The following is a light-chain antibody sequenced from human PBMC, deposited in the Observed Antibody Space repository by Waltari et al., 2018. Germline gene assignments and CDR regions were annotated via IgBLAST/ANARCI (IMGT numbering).Light chain of an antibody. CDR3: QAWDSSTGI. J-gene: IGLJ2*01. Sequence: SYELTQSASVFVSPGQPASITCPGDKLGDKYASWYQQKPGQSPVLVMYQDSKRPSGIPERFSGSNSGNTATLTISGTQAMDEADYYCQAWDSSTGIFGGGTKLTVL. CDR1: KLGDKY. V-gene: IGLV3-1*01. CDR2: QDS.